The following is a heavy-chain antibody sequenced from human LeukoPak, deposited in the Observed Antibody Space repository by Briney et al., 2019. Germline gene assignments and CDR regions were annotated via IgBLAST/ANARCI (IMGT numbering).Heavy chain of an antibody. D-gene: IGHD4-17*01. CDR2: INTSNGNT. J-gene: IGHJ3*01. CDR3: VRGTNYGDYSVGDAFDV. V-gene: IGHV1-3*04. Sequence: ASVKVSCKASGYTFHTYAIQWVRQVPGQGLEWMGWINTSNGNTKYSQKFQGRVTITRDRSATTAYMDLSSLRSEDTAVFYCVRGTNYGDYSVGDAFDVWGQGTMVTVSS. CDR1: GYTFHTYA.